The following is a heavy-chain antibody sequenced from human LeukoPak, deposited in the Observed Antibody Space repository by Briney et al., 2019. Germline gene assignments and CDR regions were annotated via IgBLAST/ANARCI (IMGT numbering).Heavy chain of an antibody. Sequence: GGSLGLSYAAYGFTYSTYSMNWVRQAPGKGLEWISYISGSSGSKHYADSVKGRFTIFRDHAKSSLYLQMNSLRVEDTAIYYCAIILATLSYWGQGTLVTVSS. D-gene: IGHD5-12*01. J-gene: IGHJ4*02. CDR2: ISGSSGSK. V-gene: IGHV3-48*01. CDR3: AIILATLSY. CDR1: GFTYSTYS.